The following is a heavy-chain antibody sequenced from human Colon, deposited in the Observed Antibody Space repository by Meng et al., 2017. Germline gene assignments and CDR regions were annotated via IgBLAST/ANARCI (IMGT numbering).Heavy chain of an antibody. J-gene: IGHJ6*02. CDR2: LIPMFGTI. CDR1: GDTFINYA. CDR3: AVGYCTAGSCYSSRTHHFGLDV. Sequence: SVKVSCKASGDTFINYAISWVRQAPGQGLEWVGGLIPMFGTINDAQKLQGRVTVTTDQSTTTAYMELSSLRSEDTALYYCAVGYCTAGSCYSSRTHHFGLDVWGQGTTVTVSS. D-gene: IGHD2-15*01. V-gene: IGHV1-69*05.